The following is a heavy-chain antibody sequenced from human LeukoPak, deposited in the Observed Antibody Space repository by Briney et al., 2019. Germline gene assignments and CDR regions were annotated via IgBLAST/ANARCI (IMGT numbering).Heavy chain of an antibody. D-gene: IGHD5-18*01. J-gene: IGHJ4*02. CDR3: ARGAVDTAMASDY. CDR1: GGSISSGGYY. Sequence: PSQTLSLTCTVSGGSISSGGYYWSWIRQHPGKGLEWVGYIYYSGSTYYNPSLKSRVTISVDTSKNQFSLKLSSVTAADTAVYYCARGAVDTAMASDYWGQGTLVTVSS. V-gene: IGHV4-31*03. CDR2: IYYSGST.